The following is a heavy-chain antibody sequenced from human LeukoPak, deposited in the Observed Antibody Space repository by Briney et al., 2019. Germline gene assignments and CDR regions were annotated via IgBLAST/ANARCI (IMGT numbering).Heavy chain of an antibody. CDR2: IRYDGSNK. CDR3: ACRTRWPQVAIDY. Sequence: GGSLRLSCAASGFTFSSYGMHWVRQAPGKGLEWVAFIRYDGSNKYYADSVKGRFTISRDNAKNTLYLQMNSLRPEDTAVYYCACRTRWPQVAIDYWGQGTLVTVSS. CDR1: GFTFSSYG. J-gene: IGHJ4*02. D-gene: IGHD1-1*01. V-gene: IGHV3-30*02.